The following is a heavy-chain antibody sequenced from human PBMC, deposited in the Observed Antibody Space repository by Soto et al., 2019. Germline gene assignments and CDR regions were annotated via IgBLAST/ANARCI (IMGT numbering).Heavy chain of an antibody. CDR2: VYYTGST. CDR1: GGSVSSSRYY. D-gene: IGHD3-22*01. V-gene: IGHV4-39*01. CDR3: ASLNYYDNSGCHSPLYYFDY. Sequence: SETLSLTCTVSGGSVSSSRYYWAWIRPPPGKGLEWIGHVYYTGSTYYNPSLKSRLTMSIDTSKNQFSLKLRSVTAADTAVFYCASLNYYDNSGCHSPLYYFDYWGQGTMVTVS. J-gene: IGHJ4*02.